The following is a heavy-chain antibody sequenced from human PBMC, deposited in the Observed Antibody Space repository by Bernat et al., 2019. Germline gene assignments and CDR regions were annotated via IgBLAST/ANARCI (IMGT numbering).Heavy chain of an antibody. Sequence: QVQLVESGGGVVQPGRSLRLSCAASGFTFSSYGMHWVRQAPGKGLEWVAVTSYDGSNKYYADSVKGRFTISRDNSKNTLYLQMNSLRAEDTAVYYCAKDGGAAAGFYFDYWGQGTLVTVSS. CDR3: AKDGGAAAGFYFDY. CDR2: TSYDGSNK. CDR1: GFTFSSYG. J-gene: IGHJ4*02. V-gene: IGHV3-30*18. D-gene: IGHD6-13*01.